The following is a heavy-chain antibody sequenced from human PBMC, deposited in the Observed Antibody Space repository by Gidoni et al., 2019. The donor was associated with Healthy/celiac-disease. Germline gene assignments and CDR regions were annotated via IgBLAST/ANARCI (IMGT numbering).Heavy chain of an antibody. D-gene: IGHD6-6*01. J-gene: IGHJ4*02. V-gene: IGHV5-51*01. CDR1: GYSFTSYW. CDR2: IYPGDADT. Sequence: EVQLVQSGAEVNKPGESLKISCKGSGYSFTSYWFGWVRQMPGKGLEWLGIIYPGDADTRYSPSFQGKVTISADKSISTAYLQWSSLKASDTAMYYCARRSSSSLAFFDYWGQGTLVTVSS. CDR3: ARRSSSSLAFFDY.